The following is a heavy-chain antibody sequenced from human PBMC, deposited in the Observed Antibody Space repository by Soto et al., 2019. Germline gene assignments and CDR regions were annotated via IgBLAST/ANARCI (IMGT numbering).Heavy chain of an antibody. CDR3: ARQKIAVAGTFGMDV. J-gene: IGHJ6*02. CDR2: IYPGDSDT. D-gene: IGHD6-19*01. V-gene: IGHV5-51*01. Sequence: GESLKISCKGSGYSFTSYWIGWVRQMPGKGLEWMGIIYPGDSDTRYSPSFQGQVTISADKSISTAYLQWSSLKASDTAMYYCARQKIAVAGTFGMDVWGQGTTVTVSS. CDR1: GYSFTSYW.